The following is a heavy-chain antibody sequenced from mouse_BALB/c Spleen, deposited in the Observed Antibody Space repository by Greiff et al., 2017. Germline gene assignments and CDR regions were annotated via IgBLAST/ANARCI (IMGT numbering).Heavy chain of an antibody. Sequence: EVKLEESGPSLVKPSQTLSLTCSVTGDSITSGYWNWIRKFPGNKLEYMGYISYSGSTYYNPSLKSRISITRDTSKNQYYLQLNSVTTEDNATEYCARSRYDGDYYAMDYWGQGTSVTVSA. CDR2: ISYSGST. CDR1: GDSITSGY. CDR3: ARSRYDGDYYAMDY. V-gene: IGHV3-8*02. D-gene: IGHD2-14*01. J-gene: IGHJ4*01.